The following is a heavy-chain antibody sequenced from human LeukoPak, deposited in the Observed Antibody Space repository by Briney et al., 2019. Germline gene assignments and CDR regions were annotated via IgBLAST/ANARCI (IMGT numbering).Heavy chain of an antibody. CDR1: GGSISSSGYY. CDR2: ISYSGST. CDR3: ATSGDFGSLAY. Sequence: SETLSLTCTVSGGSISSSGYYWTWIRQHPGKGLECIGYISYSGSTYYNPSLNSRITISSDTSKNQFSLNLNSVTAADTAVYYCATSGDFGSLAYWGQGTLVTVSS. V-gene: IGHV4-31*03. D-gene: IGHD2/OR15-2a*01. J-gene: IGHJ4*02.